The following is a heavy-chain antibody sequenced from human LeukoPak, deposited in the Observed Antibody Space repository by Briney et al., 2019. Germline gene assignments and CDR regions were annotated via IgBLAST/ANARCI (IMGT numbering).Heavy chain of an antibody. CDR3: ARGDIHYYDSSYAFDI. Sequence: SETLSLTCAVSGGSISSGGYSWSWIRQPPGKGLEWIGYIYHSGSTYYNPSLKSRVTISVDRSKNQFSLKLSSVTAADTAVYYCARGDIHYYDSSYAFDIWGQGTMVTVSS. CDR1: GGSISSGGYS. J-gene: IGHJ3*02. CDR2: IYHSGST. V-gene: IGHV4-30-2*01. D-gene: IGHD3-22*01.